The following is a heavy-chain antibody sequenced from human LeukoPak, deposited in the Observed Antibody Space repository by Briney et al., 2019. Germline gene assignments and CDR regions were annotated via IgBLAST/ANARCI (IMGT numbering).Heavy chain of an antibody. D-gene: IGHD3-10*01. CDR2: IYHSGST. Sequence: SETLSLTCAVSGYSISSGYYWGWIRQPPGKGLEWIGSIYHSGSTYYNPSLKSRVTISVDTSKNQFSLKLSSVTAADTAVYYCARVGLGHYGPGSYRGWFDPWGQGTLVTVSS. V-gene: IGHV4-38-2*01. CDR3: ARVGLGHYGPGSYRGWFDP. J-gene: IGHJ5*02. CDR1: GYSISSGYY.